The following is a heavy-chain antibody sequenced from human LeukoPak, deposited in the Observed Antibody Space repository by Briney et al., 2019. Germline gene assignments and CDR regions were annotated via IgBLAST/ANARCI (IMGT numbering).Heavy chain of an antibody. D-gene: IGHD4-23*01. Sequence: PGGSLRLSCAASGFSFRTAWMTWVRQAPGKGLEWLGRIKDKGGGGTTDYAAPVKGTFTVSRDNSKNTLYLQMNSLRAEDTAVYYCAKGGNSRDYYYYMDVWGKGTTVTVSS. CDR1: GFSFRTAW. CDR2: IKDKGGGGTT. V-gene: IGHV3-15*01. J-gene: IGHJ6*03. CDR3: AKGGNSRDYYYYMDV.